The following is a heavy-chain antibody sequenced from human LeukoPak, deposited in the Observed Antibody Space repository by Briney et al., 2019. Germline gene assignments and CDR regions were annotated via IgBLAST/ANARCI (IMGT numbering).Heavy chain of an antibody. J-gene: IGHJ6*03. CDR2: INPNSGVT. Sequence: EASVKVSCKASGYTFTGYYMHWVRQAPGQGLEWMGWINPNSGVTNYAQRFQGRVTMTRDTSISTAYMELSRLRSDDTAVYYCARVIAARPYYYYYYYMDVWGKGTTVTVSS. V-gene: IGHV1-2*02. D-gene: IGHD6-6*01. CDR3: ARVIAARPYYYYYYYMDV. CDR1: GYTFTGYY.